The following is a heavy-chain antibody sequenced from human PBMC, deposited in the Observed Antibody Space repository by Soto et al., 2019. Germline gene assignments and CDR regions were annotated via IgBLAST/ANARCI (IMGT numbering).Heavy chain of an antibody. Sequence: EVQLVEAGGGLVQPGGSLRLSCAASGFTFSSYSMNWDRQAPGKGLEWVSYISSSTSTIYYADSVKGRFTISRDNAKNSLYLQMNSLRAEDTAVYYCATDKGRSPLDYWGQGTLVTVSS. D-gene: IGHD2-15*01. CDR3: ATDKGRSPLDY. V-gene: IGHV3-48*01. CDR2: ISSSTSTI. J-gene: IGHJ4*02. CDR1: GFTFSSYS.